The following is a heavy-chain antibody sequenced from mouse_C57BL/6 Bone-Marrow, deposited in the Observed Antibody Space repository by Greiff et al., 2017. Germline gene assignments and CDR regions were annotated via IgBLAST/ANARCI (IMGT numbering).Heavy chain of an antibody. CDR1: GFTFSSYA. CDR2: ISDGGSYP. D-gene: IGHD1-1*01. V-gene: IGHV5-4*03. Sequence: DVKLVESGGGLVKPGGSLKLSCAASGFTFSSYAMSWVRQTPEKRLEWVATISDGGSYPSYPDNVKGRFTISRDNAKNNLYLQMSHLKSEDTAMYYCARPGGSSPYYYAMDYWGQGTSVTVSS. J-gene: IGHJ4*01. CDR3: ARPGGSSPYYYAMDY.